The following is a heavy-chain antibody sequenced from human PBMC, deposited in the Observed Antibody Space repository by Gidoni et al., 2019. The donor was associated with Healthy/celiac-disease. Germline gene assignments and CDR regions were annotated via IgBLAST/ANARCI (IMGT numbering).Heavy chain of an antibody. CDR1: VGSFSGYY. J-gene: IGHJ4*02. Sequence: QVQLQQWGAGLLKPSATLSLTCAVYVGSFSGYYWSWIRQPPGQGLEWIGEINHSGSTNYNPTLKSRVTISVDTSKNQFSLKLSSVTAADTAVYYCARDYDILTGYYDRDYFDYWGQGTLVTVSS. V-gene: IGHV4-34*01. CDR3: ARDYDILTGYYDRDYFDY. D-gene: IGHD3-9*01. CDR2: INHSGST.